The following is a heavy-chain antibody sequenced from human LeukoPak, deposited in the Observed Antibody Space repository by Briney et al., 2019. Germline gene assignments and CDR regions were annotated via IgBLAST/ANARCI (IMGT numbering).Heavy chain of an antibody. V-gene: IGHV3-49*03. CDR2: IRSKTYGGTT. CDR3: TRAVYYYDSSGYFQFDY. J-gene: IGHJ4*02. Sequence: GRSLRLSCTASGFTFGDYAMGWFRQAPGKGLEWVGFIRSKTYGGTTEYAASVKGRFTISRDDSKSIAYLQMNSLKTEDTAVYYCTRAVYYYDSSGYFQFDYWGQGTLVTVSS. D-gene: IGHD3-22*01. CDR1: GFTFGDYA.